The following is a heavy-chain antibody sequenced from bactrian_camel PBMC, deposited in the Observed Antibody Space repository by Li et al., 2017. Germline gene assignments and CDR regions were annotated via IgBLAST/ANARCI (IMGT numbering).Heavy chain of an antibody. CDR3: AAATTAAYWYLIRAADFGY. CDR1: GTARRVYY. V-gene: IGHV3S53*01. J-gene: IGHJ6*01. CDR2: RARATGST. D-gene: IGHD6*01. Sequence: HVQLVESGGGSVQAGGSLRLSCAASGTARRVYYMAWFRQAPGKEREGVAVRARATGSTNYADSVKGRFTISRDNAKNTLYLEMNNLKPEDTAMYYCAAATTAAYWYLIRAADFGYWGQGTQVTVS.